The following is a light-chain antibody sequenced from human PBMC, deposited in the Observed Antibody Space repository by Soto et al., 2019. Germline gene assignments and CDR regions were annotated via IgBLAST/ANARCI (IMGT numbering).Light chain of an antibody. CDR1: QTISSW. Sequence: DIQMTQSPSTLSGSVGDRVTITCRASQTISSWLAWYQQKPGKVPKLLIYAASTLQSGVPSRFSGSGSGTDFTLTISSLQPEDVATYYCQKYNSAPPETFGQGTKVDIK. J-gene: IGKJ1*01. V-gene: IGKV1-27*01. CDR2: AAS. CDR3: QKYNSAPPET.